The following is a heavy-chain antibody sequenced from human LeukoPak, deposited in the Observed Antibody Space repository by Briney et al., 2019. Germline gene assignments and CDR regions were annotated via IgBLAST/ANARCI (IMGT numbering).Heavy chain of an antibody. CDR2: IIPIFGTA. Sequence: GASVKVSCKASGGTFSSYAISWVRQAPGQGIEWMERIIPIFGTANYAQKFQGRVTITTDESTSTAYMELSSLRSEDTAVYYCSGDLNWFDPWGQGTLVTVSS. CDR1: GGTFSSYA. J-gene: IGHJ5*02. CDR3: SGDLNWFDP. V-gene: IGHV1-69*05.